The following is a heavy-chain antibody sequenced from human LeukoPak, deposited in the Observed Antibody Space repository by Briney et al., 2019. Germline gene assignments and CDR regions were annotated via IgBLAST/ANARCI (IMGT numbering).Heavy chain of an antibody. D-gene: IGHD6-19*01. CDR2: ISSSSSYI. V-gene: IGHV3-21*01. CDR1: GFTFSSYS. J-gene: IGHJ4*02. Sequence: GGSLRLSCAASGFTFSSYSMNWVRQAPGKGLECVSSISSSSSYIYYADSVKGRFTISRDNAKNSLYLQMNSLRAEDTAVYYCARASLGWYDTLLAAIDYWGQGTLVTVSS. CDR3: ARASLGWYDTLLAAIDY.